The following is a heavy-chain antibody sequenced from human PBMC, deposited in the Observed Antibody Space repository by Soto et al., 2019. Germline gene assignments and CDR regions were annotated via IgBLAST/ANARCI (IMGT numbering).Heavy chain of an antibody. D-gene: IGHD3-10*01. J-gene: IGHJ4*02. CDR1: GGSISSYY. V-gene: IGHV4-59*08. CDR2: IYYSGST. CDR3: ARHNYGSGSTYFDY. Sequence: AETLSLTCSVSGGSISSYYWSWIRQPPGKGLEWIGYIYYSGSTNYNPSLKSRVTISVDTSKNQFSLKLNSMTAADTAVYYCARHNYGSGSTYFDYWGQGTLVTVSS.